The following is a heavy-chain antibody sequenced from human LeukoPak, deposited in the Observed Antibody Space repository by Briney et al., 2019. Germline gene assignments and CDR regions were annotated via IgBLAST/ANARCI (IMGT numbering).Heavy chain of an antibody. V-gene: IGHV4-59*12. Sequence: SETLSLTCTVSGGSISSYYWSWIRQPPGKGLEWIGYIYYSGSTNYNPSLKSRVTISVDTSKNQFSLKLSSVTAADTAVYYCARGLASTVGFDYWGQGTLVTVSS. D-gene: IGHD4-17*01. CDR2: IYYSGST. J-gene: IGHJ4*02. CDR1: GGSISSYY. CDR3: ARGLASTVGFDY.